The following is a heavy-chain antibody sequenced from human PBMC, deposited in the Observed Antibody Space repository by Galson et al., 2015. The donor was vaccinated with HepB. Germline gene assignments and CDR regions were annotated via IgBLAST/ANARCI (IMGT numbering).Heavy chain of an antibody. CDR2: IYFSGST. V-gene: IGHV4-61*01. CDR3: ARASEGQWLYYFDY. D-gene: IGHD6-19*01. CDR1: GDSVRSGTHY. J-gene: IGHJ4*02. Sequence: LSLTCSVSGDSVRSGTHYWSWIRQPPGQGLERIGYIYFSGSTNYNPSLRSRVTISADTSKNQFSLKLNSVTAADTAVYYCARASEGQWLYYFDYWGQGTLVTVSS.